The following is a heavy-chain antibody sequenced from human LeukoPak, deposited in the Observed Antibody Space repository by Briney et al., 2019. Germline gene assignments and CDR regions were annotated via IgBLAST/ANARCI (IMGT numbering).Heavy chain of an antibody. CDR2: IAYDGSNK. V-gene: IGHV3-30*04. CDR3: AKGLIPHGSAPSFGEIDY. CDR1: GSSFSSYP. D-gene: IGHD3-10*01. Sequence: PGGSLRLSCAASGSSFSSYPMYWVRQAPGKGLEWVAVIAYDGSNKYYTDSVKGRFTISRDTSKNTLYLQMNSLRTEDTAVYYCAKGLIPHGSAPSFGEIDYWGQGTLVTVSS. J-gene: IGHJ4*02.